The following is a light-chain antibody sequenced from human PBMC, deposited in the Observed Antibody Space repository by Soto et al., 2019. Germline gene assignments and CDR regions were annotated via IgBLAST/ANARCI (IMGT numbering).Light chain of an antibody. CDR3: QQYHFFWT. CDR2: HAS. J-gene: IGKJ1*01. CDR1: RSVNTW. Sequence: DIQMTQSPSTLSASVGDRVTITCRASRSVNTWLAWYQQKPGNAPKLLIHHASTLESGVPSRFSGSGSGTEFTLTISSLQPDDSATYYCQQYHFFWTFGQGTKVEVK. V-gene: IGKV1-5*01.